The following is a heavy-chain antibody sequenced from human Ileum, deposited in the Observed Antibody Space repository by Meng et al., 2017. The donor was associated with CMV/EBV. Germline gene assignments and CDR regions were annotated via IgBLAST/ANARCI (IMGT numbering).Heavy chain of an antibody. V-gene: IGHV4-31*03. D-gene: IGHD1-20*01. CDR1: GGSISSGAYY. CDR2: IYNSGGT. CDR3: ARLGRITGNFDY. J-gene: IGHJ4*02. Sequence: TVSGGSISSGAYYWNWIRQHPGKGLEWIGSIYNSGGTYYNPSLKSRVIISIDTSKNQFSLKLSSVTAADTAVYYCARLGRITGNFDYWGQGTLVTVSS.